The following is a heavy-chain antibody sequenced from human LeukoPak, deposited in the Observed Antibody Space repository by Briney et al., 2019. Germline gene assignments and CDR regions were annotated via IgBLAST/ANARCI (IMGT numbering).Heavy chain of an antibody. CDR1: GGTFSSYA. CDR3: ARAEYCSSTSCFGLYAFDY. V-gene: IGHV1-69*05. D-gene: IGHD2-2*01. CDR2: IIPIFGTA. J-gene: IGHJ4*02. Sequence: GASVKVSCKASGGTFSSYAISWVRQAPGQGLEWMGGIIPIFGTANYAQKFQGRVTITTDESTSTAYMELSSLRSEDAAVYYCARAEYCSSTSCFGLYAFDYWGQGTLVTVSS.